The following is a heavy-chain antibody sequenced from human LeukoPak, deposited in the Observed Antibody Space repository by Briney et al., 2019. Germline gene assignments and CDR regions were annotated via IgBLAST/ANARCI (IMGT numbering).Heavy chain of an antibody. Sequence: SETLSLTCTVSGDSISSGVYYWSWIRQHPGKGQEWIGYIYYSGSTYYNPSLKSRVTISVDTSKNQFSLKLSSVTAADTAVYYCARGYLGGYSYGCNNWFDPWGQGTLVTVSS. CDR1: GDSISSGVYY. D-gene: IGHD5-18*01. V-gene: IGHV4-31*03. CDR3: ARGYLGGYSYGCNNWFDP. CDR2: IYYSGST. J-gene: IGHJ5*02.